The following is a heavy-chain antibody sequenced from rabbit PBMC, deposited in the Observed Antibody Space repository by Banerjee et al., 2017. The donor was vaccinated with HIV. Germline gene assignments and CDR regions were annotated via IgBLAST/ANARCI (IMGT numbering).Heavy chain of an antibody. CDR2: IYPGKGNT. CDR3: ARDRLYTRVDL. V-gene: IGHV1S47*01. J-gene: IGHJ3*01. Sequence: QQQLVESGGGLVKPEGSLTLTCKASGNDFSAYAISWVRQAPGKGLEWIGMIYPGKGNTDYASWVNGRFTISSNTNQNTVSLQMNSLTAADTATYFCARDRLYTRVDLWGQGTLVTVS. CDR1: GNDFSAYA.